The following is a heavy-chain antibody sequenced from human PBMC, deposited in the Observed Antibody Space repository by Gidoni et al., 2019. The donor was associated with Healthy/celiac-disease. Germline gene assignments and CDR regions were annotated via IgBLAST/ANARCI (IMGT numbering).Heavy chain of an antibody. V-gene: IGHV4-30-4*01. CDR2: IYYSGST. CDR3: ARGTVGATYYYYFDY. D-gene: IGHD1-26*01. Sequence: QVQLQQSGPGLVQPSQTLSLTCTVSGGSISSGDYYWSWIRQPPGKGLEWIGYIYYSGSTYYNPSLKSRVTISVDTSKNQFSLKLSSVTAADTAVYYCARGTVGATYYYYFDYWGQGTLVTVSS. J-gene: IGHJ4*02. CDR1: GGSISSGDYY.